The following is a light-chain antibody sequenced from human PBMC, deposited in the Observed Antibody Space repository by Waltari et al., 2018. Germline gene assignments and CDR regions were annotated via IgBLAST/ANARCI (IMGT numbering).Light chain of an antibody. CDR1: QDISTN. CDR2: GAS. Sequence: QSPATLSVSLGERATLSCRASQDISTNLAWYQQKPGQAPRLLIYGASTRATGVPARFTAGGSRTDFTLTISSLQSEDFAVYFCQQYTDWPVTFGQGTRLEI. V-gene: IGKV3-15*01. CDR3: QQYTDWPVT. J-gene: IGKJ5*01.